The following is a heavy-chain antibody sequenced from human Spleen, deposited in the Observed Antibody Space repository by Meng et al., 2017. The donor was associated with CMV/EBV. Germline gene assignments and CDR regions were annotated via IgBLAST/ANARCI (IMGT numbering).Heavy chain of an antibody. CDR1: GGTFSSYA. V-gene: IGHV1-69*13. CDR2: IIPIFGTE. CDR3: ARARWWYPNFDY. J-gene: IGHJ4*02. D-gene: IGHD2-15*01. Sequence: SVKVSCKTSGGTFSSYAMSWVRQAPGQGLEWVGGIIPIFGTEKYAQKSQGRVTITADESTSTAYMELNSLRSEDTAVYYCARARWWYPNFDYWGQGTLVTVSS.